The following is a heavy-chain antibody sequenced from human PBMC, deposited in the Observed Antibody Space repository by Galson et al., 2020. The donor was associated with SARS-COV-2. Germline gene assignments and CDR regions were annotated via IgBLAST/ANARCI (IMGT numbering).Heavy chain of an antibody. CDR1: GGSISRGGYS. CDR3: ARAVGATGWDT. Sequence: SETLSLTCAVSGGSISRGGYSWSWLRQPPGKGLEWVGYIYHNGVTYYSASLKSRLTISVDKSSEQFSLTLTSVTVADTAVYFCARAVGATGWDTWCPGTLVTVSS. J-gene: IGHJ5*02. V-gene: IGHV4-30-2*01. CDR2: IYHNGVT. D-gene: IGHD1-1*01.